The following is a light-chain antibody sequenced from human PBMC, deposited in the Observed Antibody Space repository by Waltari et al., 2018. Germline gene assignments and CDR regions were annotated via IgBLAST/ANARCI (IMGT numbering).Light chain of an antibody. Sequence: QSVLAQPPSASGTPGQRITITCSGSNSNIGSNTVNWYQQFPGTAPRLLIYSNNQRPSGVPDRFSASKSGSSAALAIYGLHSEDEADYYCSTWDDRLTGVVFGGETKVTVL. CDR1: NSNIGSNT. J-gene: IGLJ2*01. V-gene: IGLV1-44*01. CDR2: SNN. CDR3: STWDDRLTGVV.